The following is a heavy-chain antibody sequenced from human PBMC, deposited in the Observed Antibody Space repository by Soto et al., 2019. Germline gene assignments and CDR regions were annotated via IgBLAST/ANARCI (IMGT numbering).Heavy chain of an antibody. CDR2: ISAYNGNT. J-gene: IGHJ6*02. Sequence: GPVEGSFKASGFTFTRLGISWVRQAPGQGLEWMGWISAYNGNTNYAQKLQGRVTMTTDTSTSTAYMELRSLRSDDTAVYYCARGTTTEHDYYYYGRDVWG. V-gene: IGHV1-18*01. CDR1: GFTFTRLG. D-gene: IGHD4-17*01. CDR3: ARGTTTEHDYYYYGRDV.